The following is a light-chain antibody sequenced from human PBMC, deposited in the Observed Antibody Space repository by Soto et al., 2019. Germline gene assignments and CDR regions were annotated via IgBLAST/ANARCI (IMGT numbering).Light chain of an antibody. Sequence: LVVTQSPSASASLGASVKFTCTLSSGHSNYAIAWHQQQPEKGPRFLMNLNSDGSHNKGDGITDRFSGSSSGAERYLTISSLQSEDEADYYCQTWDTGIRVFGGGTKLTVL. CDR3: QTWDTGIRV. CDR2: LNSDGSH. V-gene: IGLV4-69*01. CDR1: SGHSNYA. J-gene: IGLJ3*02.